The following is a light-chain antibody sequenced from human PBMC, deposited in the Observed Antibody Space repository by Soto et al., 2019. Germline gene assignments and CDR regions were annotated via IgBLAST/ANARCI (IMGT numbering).Light chain of an antibody. V-gene: IGKV1-5*01. CDR1: QSLNSL. J-gene: IGKJ1*01. CDR3: QQYNSYSSWT. CDR2: DAS. Sequence: DIQMTQSPCTLSASVGDRVTITCRASQSLNSLLAWYQQKPGRAPKLLIYDASTLESGVPSRFSGSGSGTEFTLTISSLQTDDFATYYCQQYNSYSSWTFGQGTKVDIK.